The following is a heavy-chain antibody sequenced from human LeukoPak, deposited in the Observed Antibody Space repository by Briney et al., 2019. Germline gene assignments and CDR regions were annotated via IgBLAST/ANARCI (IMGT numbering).Heavy chain of an antibody. V-gene: IGHV3-74*01. D-gene: IGHD2/OR15-2a*01. CDR1: EFTFSSYS. J-gene: IGHJ4*02. CDR2: INSDGSWT. Sequence: GGSLRLSCAASEFTFSSYSMNWVRQAPGKGLVWVSHINSDGSWTSYADSVKGRFTISKDNAKNTVYLQMNSLRAEDTAVYYCVSFYETYWGRGTLVTVSS. CDR3: VSFYETY.